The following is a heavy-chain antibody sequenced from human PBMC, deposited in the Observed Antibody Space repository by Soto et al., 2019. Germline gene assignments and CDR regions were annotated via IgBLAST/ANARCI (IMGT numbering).Heavy chain of an antibody. CDR3: ARLARPLGIAASRPPPAEYFQH. CDR2: IYPGDSDT. D-gene: IGHD6-13*01. Sequence: GESLKISCKGSGYSFTSYWIGWVRQMPGKGLEWMGIIYPGDSDTRYSPSFQGQVTISADKSISTAYLQWSSLKASDTAMYYCARLARPLGIAASRPPPAEYFQHWVQGTLVTVSS. J-gene: IGHJ1*01. CDR1: GYSFTSYW. V-gene: IGHV5-51*01.